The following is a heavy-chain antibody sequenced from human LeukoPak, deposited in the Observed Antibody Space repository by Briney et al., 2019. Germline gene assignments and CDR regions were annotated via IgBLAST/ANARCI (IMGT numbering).Heavy chain of an antibody. D-gene: IGHD5-18*01. CDR2: IYYNGST. Sequence: PSETLSLTCAVSGGSISSYYWSWIRQPPGKGLEWIGYIYYNGSTNYNPSLKSRVTISVDTSKNQFSLELSSVTAADTAVYYCARSWIQPPGSFDYWGQGTLVTVSS. J-gene: IGHJ4*02. CDR3: ARSWIQPPGSFDY. V-gene: IGHV4-59*08. CDR1: GGSISSYY.